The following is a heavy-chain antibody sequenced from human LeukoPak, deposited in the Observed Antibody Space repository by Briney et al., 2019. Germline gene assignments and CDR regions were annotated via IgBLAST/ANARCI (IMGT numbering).Heavy chain of an antibody. V-gene: IGHV3-7*03. Sequence: GGSLRLSCAASGFTFSSHWMTWVRQAPGKGLEWVANIKEDGTRKNYMDSVKGRFTISRDNAKNSLYLQMSGLRAEDTALYYCARKHIDGYNYGFDYWGQGTLVTVSS. J-gene: IGHJ4*02. CDR3: ARKHIDGYNYGFDY. CDR2: IKEDGTRK. CDR1: GFTFSSHW. D-gene: IGHD5-24*01.